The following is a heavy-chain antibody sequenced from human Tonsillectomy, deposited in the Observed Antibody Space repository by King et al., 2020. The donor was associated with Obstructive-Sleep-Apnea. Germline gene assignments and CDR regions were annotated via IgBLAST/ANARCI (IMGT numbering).Heavy chain of an antibody. D-gene: IGHD2-2*01. CDR3: AIDGPVVVPAAMPGFNWFDP. CDR1: GFTFSTYA. J-gene: IGHJ5*02. V-gene: IGHV3-30-3*01. Sequence: VQLVESGGGVVQPGRSLRLSCAASGFTFSTYAMYWVRQAPGKGLEWVAVISYDGSNKYYADSVKGRFTISRDNSKNALYLQMNSLRAEDTAVYYCAIDGPVVVPAAMPGFNWFDPWGQGTLVIVSS. CDR2: ISYDGSNK.